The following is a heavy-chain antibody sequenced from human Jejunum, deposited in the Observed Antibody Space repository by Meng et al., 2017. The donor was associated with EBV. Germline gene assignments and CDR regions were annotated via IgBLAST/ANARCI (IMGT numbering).Heavy chain of an antibody. CDR2: LNPNNGAT. V-gene: IGHV1-46*01. J-gene: IGHJ4*02. Sequence: QVPLVQSGAGVRKPGASVKLSCKTSGYTFIDYHVHWVRQAPGQGLEWIGILNPNNGATSYAQRIRGRVTMTRDTSTSTVYMELSSLRSEDTARYYCVGEIVAPYSFDQWGQGTLVTVSS. CDR1: GYTFIDYH. CDR3: VGEIVAPYSFDQ. D-gene: IGHD5-12*01.